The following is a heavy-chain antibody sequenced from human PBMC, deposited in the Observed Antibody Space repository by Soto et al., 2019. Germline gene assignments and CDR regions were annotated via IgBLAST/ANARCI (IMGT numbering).Heavy chain of an antibody. J-gene: IGHJ6*02. CDR1: GFTFSGSA. CDR3: TRHRGYSDDFWSGYYGPDYYYYYGMDV. Sequence: GGSLRLSCAASGFTFSGSAMHWVRQASGKGLEWVGRIRSKANSYATAYAASVRGRFTISRDDSKNTACLQMNSLKTEDTAVYSCTRHRGYSDDFWSGYYGPDYYYYYGMDVWGQGTTVTVSS. V-gene: IGHV3-73*01. CDR2: IRSKANSYAT. D-gene: IGHD3-3*01.